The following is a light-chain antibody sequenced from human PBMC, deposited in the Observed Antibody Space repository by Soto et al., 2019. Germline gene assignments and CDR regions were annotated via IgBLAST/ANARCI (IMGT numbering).Light chain of an antibody. CDR2: GAS. Sequence: PWERVTLSCRASQSVSSSYLTWYQQKPGQAPRLLIYGASTRATGIPARFSGSGSGTDFTLTISSLQPEDFAVYYCQQDYNLPWTFGQGTKVEIK. CDR1: QSVSSSY. J-gene: IGKJ1*01. CDR3: QQDYNLPWT. V-gene: IGKV3D-7*01.